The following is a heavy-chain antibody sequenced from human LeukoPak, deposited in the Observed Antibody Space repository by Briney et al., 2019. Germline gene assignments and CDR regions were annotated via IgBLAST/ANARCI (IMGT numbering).Heavy chain of an antibody. CDR2: ISAYNGNT. CDR1: GYTFTSYG. J-gene: IGHJ4*02. V-gene: IGHV1-18*01. D-gene: IGHD1-26*01. CDR3: ARDLGGSWEEPPFDY. Sequence: ASVKVSCKASGYTFTSYGISWVRQAPGQGLEWMGWISAYNGNTNYAQKLQGRVTMTTDTSTSTAYMELRSLRSDDTAVYYCARDLGGSWEEPPFDYWGQGTLVTVSS.